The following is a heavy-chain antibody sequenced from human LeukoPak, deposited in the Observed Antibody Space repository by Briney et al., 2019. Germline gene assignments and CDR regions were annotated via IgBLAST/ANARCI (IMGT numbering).Heavy chain of an antibody. CDR2: IYHSGST. Sequence: PSETLSLTCTVSGGSISSYYWSWIRQPPGKGLEWIGSIYHSGSTYYNPSLKSRVTISVDTSKNQFSLKLSSVTAADTAVYYCGAFGGVFDYWGQGTLVTVSS. V-gene: IGHV4-59*04. D-gene: IGHD3-16*01. J-gene: IGHJ4*02. CDR1: GGSISSYY. CDR3: GAFGGVFDY.